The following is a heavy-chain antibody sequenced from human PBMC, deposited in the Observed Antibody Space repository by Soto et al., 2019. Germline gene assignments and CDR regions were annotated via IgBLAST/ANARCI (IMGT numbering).Heavy chain of an antibody. CDR1: GFTFTTYA. V-gene: IGHV3-23*01. D-gene: IGHD1-26*01. Sequence: EVQLLESGGGLVQPGGSLRLSCAASGFTFTTYAMTWVRQAPGKGLEWVSAISGSGRTTYYADSVRGRFTISRDNSKNTVYLQTNSLRADDTAVYYCAKGIVGASYDSWGQGTLVTVSS. CDR3: AKGIVGASYDS. CDR2: ISGSGRTT. J-gene: IGHJ4*02.